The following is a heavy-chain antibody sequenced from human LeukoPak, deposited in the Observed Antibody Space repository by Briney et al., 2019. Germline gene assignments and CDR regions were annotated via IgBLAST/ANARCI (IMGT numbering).Heavy chain of an antibody. V-gene: IGHV3-30*18. D-gene: IGHD3-3*01. Sequence: PGRSLRLSCAASGFTFSSYGMHWVRQAPGKGLEWVAVISYDGSNKYYADSVKGRFTISRDNSKNTLYLQMNSLRAEDTAVYYCAKDLQGTYYDFWRGYSGWFDPWGQGTLVTVSS. CDR1: GFTFSSYG. J-gene: IGHJ5*02. CDR2: ISYDGSNK. CDR3: AKDLQGTYYDFWRGYSGWFDP.